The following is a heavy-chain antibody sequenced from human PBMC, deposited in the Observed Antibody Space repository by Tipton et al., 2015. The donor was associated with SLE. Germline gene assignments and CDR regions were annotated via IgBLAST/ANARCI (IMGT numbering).Heavy chain of an antibody. V-gene: IGHV3-23*03. CDR2: IYSGDARP. Sequence: SLRLSCAASGFTFSSYAMSWVRQAPGKGLEIVAVIYSGDARPYYADSVQGRFTISRDNAKNTLFLQMNSLGVDDTAVYYCASLSAPSDYWGQGTLVTVSA. CDR3: ASLSAPSDY. CDR1: GFTFSSYA. J-gene: IGHJ4*02.